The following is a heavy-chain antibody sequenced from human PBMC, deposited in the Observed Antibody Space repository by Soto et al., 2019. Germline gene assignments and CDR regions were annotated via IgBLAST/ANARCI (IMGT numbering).Heavy chain of an antibody. J-gene: IGHJ6*02. CDR3: ARSPPISEAGPPSQGRHYYAGMDV. V-gene: IGHV1-3*01. Sequence: GASVKVSCKASGYTFPSYAMHWVRQAPGQRLEWMGWINAGIGHTKYSEKFQGRVTITRDTSASTAFMELRSLSPEDTAVYYCARSPPISEAGPPSQGRHYYAGMDVWGQGTKVTVSS. D-gene: IGHD6-19*01. CDR2: INAGIGHT. CDR1: GYTFPSYA.